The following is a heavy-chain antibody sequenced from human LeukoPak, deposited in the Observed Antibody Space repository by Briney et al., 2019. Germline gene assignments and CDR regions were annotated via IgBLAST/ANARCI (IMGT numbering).Heavy chain of an antibody. CDR2: VRYSGSDT. Sequence: TGGSLRLSCAASGFSFSTYPVTWVRQAPGKGLEWVSAVRYSGSDTYYTESVKGRFTISRDNSKNTLYQQKNRLRADDSAIYYCAKTFREKTNYDSPFHIWGQGTLVTVSS. D-gene: IGHD4/OR15-4a*01. J-gene: IGHJ1*01. CDR3: AKTFREKTNYDSPFHI. V-gene: IGHV3-23*01. CDR1: GFSFSTYP.